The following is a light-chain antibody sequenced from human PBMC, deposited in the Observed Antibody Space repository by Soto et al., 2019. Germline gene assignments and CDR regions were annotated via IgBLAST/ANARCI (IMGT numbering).Light chain of an antibody. CDR2: DVS. CDR3: STYTSSSTVV. V-gene: IGLV2-14*01. CDR1: SSVVGGYNY. J-gene: IGLJ2*01. Sequence: QSVLTQPASVSGSPGQSITISCTGTSSVVGGYNYVSWYRQHPGKAPKLMICDVSNRPSGVSNRFSGSKSGNTASLTISGLQAEDEADYYCSTYTSSSTVVFGGGDKVTVL.